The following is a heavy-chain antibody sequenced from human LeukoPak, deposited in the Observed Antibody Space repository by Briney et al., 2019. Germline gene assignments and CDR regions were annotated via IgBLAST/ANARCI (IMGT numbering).Heavy chain of an antibody. J-gene: IGHJ4*02. V-gene: IGHV3-21*01. Sequence: PGGSLRLSCAASGFTFSSYSMNWVRQAPGKGLEWVSSISSSSSYIYYADSVKGRFTISRDNAKNSLYLQMNSLRAEDTAVYYCARDLRGSSWDKFDYWGQGTLVTVSS. D-gene: IGHD6-13*01. CDR2: ISSSSSYI. CDR1: GFTFSSYS. CDR3: ARDLRGSSWDKFDY.